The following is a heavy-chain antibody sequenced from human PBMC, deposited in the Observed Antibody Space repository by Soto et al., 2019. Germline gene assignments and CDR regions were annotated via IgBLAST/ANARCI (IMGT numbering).Heavy chain of an antibody. CDR1: GGSISSYY. D-gene: IGHD1-26*01. J-gene: IGHJ4*02. Sequence: SETLSLTCTVSGGSISSYYWSWIRQPPGKGLEWIGYIYYSGSTNYNPSLKSRVTISVDTSKNQFSLKLSSVTAADTAVYYCARERSGNFDYWGQGTLVTVSS. CDR3: ARERSGNFDY. CDR2: IYYSGST. V-gene: IGHV4-59*01.